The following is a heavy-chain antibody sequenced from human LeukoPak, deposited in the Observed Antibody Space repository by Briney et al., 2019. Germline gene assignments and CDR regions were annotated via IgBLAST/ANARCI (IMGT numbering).Heavy chain of an antibody. Sequence: GGSLTPSCAPSGPTFSSYSMNCVRQAPGNGLEWVSAFSSSRSDALYADSVKGPSTISRDNSKNTPYLQMNSLRAEDTAVYYCAKLILSRTRGPFDYWGQGTLVTVSS. V-gene: IGHV3-23*01. J-gene: IGHJ4*02. CDR1: GPTFSSYS. CDR2: FSSSRSDA. D-gene: IGHD1-14*01. CDR3: AKLILSRTRGPFDY.